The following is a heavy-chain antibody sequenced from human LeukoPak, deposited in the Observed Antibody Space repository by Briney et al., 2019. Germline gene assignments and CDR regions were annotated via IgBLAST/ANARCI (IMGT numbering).Heavy chain of an antibody. CDR2: IIPIFSTA. CDR3: ARACIAARGDNYYMDV. J-gene: IGHJ6*03. V-gene: IGHV1-69*05. Sequence: GASVKVSCKASGGTFSSYAISWVRQAPGQGLEWMGGIIPIFSTANYALKFQGRVTITTDESTSTAYMELSSLRSEDTAVYYCARACIAARGDNYYMDVWGKGTTVTVSS. D-gene: IGHD6-13*01. CDR1: GGTFSSYA.